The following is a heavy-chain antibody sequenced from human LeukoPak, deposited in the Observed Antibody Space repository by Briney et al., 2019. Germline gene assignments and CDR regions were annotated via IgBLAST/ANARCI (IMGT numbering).Heavy chain of an antibody. CDR3: ARARLGYSYVIDY. D-gene: IGHD5-18*01. J-gene: IGHJ4*02. Sequence: GGSLRLSCAASGFTVSSNYMSWVRQAPGKGLEWVSVIYIDRSTYYTDSVKGRFTISRDNSKNTQYLQMNSLRAEDTAVYYCARARLGYSYVIDYWGQGTLVTVSS. CDR2: IYIDRST. V-gene: IGHV3-53*01. CDR1: GFTVSSNY.